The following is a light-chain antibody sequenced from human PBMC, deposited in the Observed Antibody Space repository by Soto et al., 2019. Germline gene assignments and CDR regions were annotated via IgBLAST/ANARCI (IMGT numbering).Light chain of an antibody. CDR1: QGISSA. V-gene: IGKV1D-13*01. Sequence: AIQLTQSPSSLSASVGDRVTITCRASQGISSALAWYQQKPGKAPKLLIYDASSLESGVPSRFSGSGSGTDFTVTISSLQTEEFATYYGHQFNNYALTFGGGAKVEIK. J-gene: IGKJ4*01. CDR3: HQFNNYALT. CDR2: DAS.